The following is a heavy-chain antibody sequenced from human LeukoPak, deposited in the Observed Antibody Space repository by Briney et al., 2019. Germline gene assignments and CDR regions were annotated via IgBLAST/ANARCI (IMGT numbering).Heavy chain of an antibody. J-gene: IGHJ4*02. CDR3: TRVGYIDEGIDY. Sequence: GGSLGLSCVASEFPFSSYWMTWVRQAPGKGLEWVANIKQDGGKKSYVDSVKGRFTISRDNAKNSLYLQMNSLRAEDTAIYYCTRVGYIDEGIDYWGQGTLVTVSS. V-gene: IGHV3-7*04. CDR1: EFPFSSYW. CDR2: IKQDGGKK. D-gene: IGHD5-24*01.